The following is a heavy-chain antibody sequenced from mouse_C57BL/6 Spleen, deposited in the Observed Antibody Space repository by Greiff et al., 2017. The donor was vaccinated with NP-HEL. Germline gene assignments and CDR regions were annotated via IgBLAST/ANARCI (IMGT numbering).Heavy chain of an antibody. CDR1: GYAFSSYC. CDR2: IYPGDGDT. Sequence: VKLVESGAELVKPGASVKISCKASGYAFSSYCMNWVKQRPGKGLEWIGQIYPGDGDTNYNGKFKGKATLTADKSSSTAYLQLSSLTSEDSAVYFCARRSSLAWFAYWGQGTLVTVSS. CDR3: ARRSSLAWFAY. D-gene: IGHD1-1*01. J-gene: IGHJ3*01. V-gene: IGHV1-80*01.